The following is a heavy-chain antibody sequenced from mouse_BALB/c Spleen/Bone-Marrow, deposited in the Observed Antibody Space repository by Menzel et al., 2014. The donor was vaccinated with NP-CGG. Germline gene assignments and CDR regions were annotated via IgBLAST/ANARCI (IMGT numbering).Heavy chain of an antibody. CDR2: INPSNGGT. CDR1: GYTFTSYY. V-gene: IGHV1S81*02. D-gene: IGHD4-1*01. CDR3: TRGRTWDFDY. Sequence: QVQLQQSGAELVKPGASVKLSCKASGYTFTSYYMYWVKQRPGQGLEWIGGINPSNGGTNFNEKFKSRATLTVDKSSSTAYMQLSSLTSEDSAVYYCTRGRTWDFDYWGRGTTLTVSS. J-gene: IGHJ2*01.